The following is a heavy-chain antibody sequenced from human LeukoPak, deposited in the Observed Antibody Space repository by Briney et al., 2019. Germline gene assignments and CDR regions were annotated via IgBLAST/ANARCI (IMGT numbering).Heavy chain of an antibody. J-gene: IGHJ4*02. CDR2: IKQDGSEK. D-gene: IGHD1-26*01. CDR1: GFTFSSYK. Sequence: GGSLSLSCAASGFTFSSYKKSWVRQAPGKGLEGVANIKQDGSEKYYVDSVKGRFTISRDNAKNSLYLQMYSPRAEDTAVYYCARFQWELRVVGSYFDYWGQGTLVTVSS. CDR3: ARFQWELRVVGSYFDY. V-gene: IGHV3-7*01.